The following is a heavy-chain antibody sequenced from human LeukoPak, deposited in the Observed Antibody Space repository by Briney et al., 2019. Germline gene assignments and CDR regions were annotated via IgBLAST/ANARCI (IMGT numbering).Heavy chain of an antibody. J-gene: IGHJ4*02. CDR2: TSGSADST. D-gene: IGHD2-21*01. Sequence: GGSLRLSCAASGFSFDDYGMSWVRQAPGKGLEWVSATSGSADSTHYADSVRGRFTISRDNSKNILYLQMNILRAEDTALYYCAKVADVYSVYYFDSWGPGTLVTVSS. V-gene: IGHV3-23*01. CDR3: AKVADVYSVYYFDS. CDR1: GFSFDDYG.